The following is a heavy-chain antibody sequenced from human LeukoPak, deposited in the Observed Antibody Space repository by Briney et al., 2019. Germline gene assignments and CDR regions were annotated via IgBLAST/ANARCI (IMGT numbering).Heavy chain of an antibody. V-gene: IGHV4-39*07. Sequence: SETLSLTCTVSGGSISSSSYYWGWIRQPPGKGLEWIGSIYYSGGTYYNPSLKSRVTISVDTSKNQFSLKLSSVTAADTAVYYCARGAYYYGSGSYYNVPLDYWGQGTLVTVSS. CDR3: ARGAYYYGSGSYYNVPLDY. J-gene: IGHJ4*02. CDR2: IYYSGGT. CDR1: GGSISSSSYY. D-gene: IGHD3-10*01.